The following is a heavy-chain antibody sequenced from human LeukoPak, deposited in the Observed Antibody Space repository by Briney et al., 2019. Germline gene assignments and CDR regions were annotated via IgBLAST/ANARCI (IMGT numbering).Heavy chain of an antibody. CDR1: GGPISSYY. CDR2: IYTRGSP. V-gene: IGHV4-4*07. CDR3: AREVMVRGVIITLGNWFDP. J-gene: IGHJ5*02. D-gene: IGHD3-10*01. Sequence: PSEPLSLPCNVPGGPISSYYWSWIGQPAGKGLEWMGRIYTRGSPNYNPSLKSRVTMSVDTSKNQFSLKLSSVTAADTAVYYCAREVMVRGVIITLGNWFDPWGQGTLVTVSS.